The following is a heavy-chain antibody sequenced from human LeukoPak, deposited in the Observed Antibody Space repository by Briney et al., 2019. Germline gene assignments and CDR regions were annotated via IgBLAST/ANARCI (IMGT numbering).Heavy chain of an antibody. Sequence: ASVKVSCKASGYTFTSYGISWVRQAPGQGLEWMGWISAYNGNTNYAQKLQGRVTMTTDTSTSTAYMELRSLRSDDTAVYYCARVFGYDFWSGYPLAFDYWGQGTLVTVSS. D-gene: IGHD3-3*01. CDR1: GYTFTSYG. J-gene: IGHJ4*02. CDR3: ARVFGYDFWSGYPLAFDY. CDR2: ISAYNGNT. V-gene: IGHV1-18*01.